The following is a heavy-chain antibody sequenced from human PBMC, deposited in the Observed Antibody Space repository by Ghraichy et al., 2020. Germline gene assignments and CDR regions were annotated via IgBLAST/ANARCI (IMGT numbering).Heavy chain of an antibody. CDR1: GFTFSSYA. J-gene: IGHJ4*02. CDR3: AKDFRQLRTVVVVAAADY. Sequence: GGSLRLSCAASGFTFSSYAMSWVRQAPGKGLEWVSAISGSGGSTYYADSVKGRFTISRDNSKNTLYLQMNSLRAEDTAVYYCAKDFRQLRTVVVVAAADYWGQGTLVTVSS. CDR2: ISGSGGST. V-gene: IGHV3-23*01. D-gene: IGHD2-15*01.